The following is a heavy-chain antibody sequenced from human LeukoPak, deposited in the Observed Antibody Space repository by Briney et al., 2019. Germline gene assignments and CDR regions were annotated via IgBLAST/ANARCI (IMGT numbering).Heavy chain of an antibody. D-gene: IGHD2-2*01. V-gene: IGHV3-23*01. CDR1: GFTVSHYY. CDR2: ISWNSGSI. Sequence: GGSLRLSCAASGFTVSHYYMSWVRQAPGKGLEWVSGISWNSGSIGYADSVKGRFTISRDNSKNTLYLQMNSLRAEDTAVYYCAKDLSRDIVVVPASWGQGTLVTVSS. CDR3: AKDLSRDIVVVPAS. J-gene: IGHJ5*02.